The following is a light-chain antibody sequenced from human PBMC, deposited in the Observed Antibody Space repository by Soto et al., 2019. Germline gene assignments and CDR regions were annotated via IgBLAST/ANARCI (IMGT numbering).Light chain of an antibody. CDR2: DAS. Sequence: DIQMTQSPSTLSASIGDRVTITCRASQSVGSWLAWYQQKPGKAPKFLIYDASSLESGVPSRFSGSGSGTEFTLTISSLQPDDFATYYCQQYNSYPRTFGRGTNVEIK. CDR1: QSVGSW. CDR3: QQYNSYPRT. V-gene: IGKV1-5*01. J-gene: IGKJ1*01.